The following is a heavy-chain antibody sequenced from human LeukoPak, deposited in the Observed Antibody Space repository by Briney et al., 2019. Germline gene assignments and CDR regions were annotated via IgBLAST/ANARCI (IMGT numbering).Heavy chain of an antibody. CDR3: AKDLDASGRQDDYYYYGMDV. CDR2: ITWDSGRI. V-gene: IGHV3-9*01. J-gene: IGHJ6*02. CDR1: GFSFHDYD. D-gene: IGHD3-10*01. Sequence: PGRALRLSCAASGFSFHDYDMHWVRQAPGKGLEWVAGITWDSGRIGYTDSVKGRFTVSRDNAQNSLYLQMNSLRPEDTALYYCAKDLDASGRQDDYYYYGMDVWGQGTTVTVSS.